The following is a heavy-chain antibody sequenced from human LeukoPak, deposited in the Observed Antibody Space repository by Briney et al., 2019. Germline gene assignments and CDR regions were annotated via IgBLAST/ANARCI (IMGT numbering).Heavy chain of an antibody. CDR1: GFTFSSYA. CDR2: ISYDGSNK. CDR3: ARVAVRGSSGWYNWFDP. J-gene: IGHJ5*02. D-gene: IGHD6-19*01. Sequence: GGSLRLSYAASGFTFSSYAMHWVRQAPGKGLEWVAVISYDGSNKYYADSVKGRFTISRDNSKNTLYLQMNSLRAEDTAVYYCARVAVRGSSGWYNWFDPWGQGTLVTVSS. V-gene: IGHV3-30-3*01.